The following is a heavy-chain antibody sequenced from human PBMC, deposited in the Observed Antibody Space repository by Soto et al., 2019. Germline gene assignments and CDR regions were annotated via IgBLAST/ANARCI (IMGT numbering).Heavy chain of an antibody. CDR3: ARDSLNPWFFDL. V-gene: IGHV3-33*01. D-gene: IGHD3-16*02. Sequence: QVQLVESGGGVVQPGRSLRLSCAASGFTFSSYGMHWVRQAPGKGLEWLAVIWYDGSNKFYADSVKGRFTFSRDNSKNTLYLQMNSLSADDTAVYYCARDSLNPWFFDLWGRGTLVTVSS. CDR2: IWYDGSNK. J-gene: IGHJ2*01. CDR1: GFTFSSYG.